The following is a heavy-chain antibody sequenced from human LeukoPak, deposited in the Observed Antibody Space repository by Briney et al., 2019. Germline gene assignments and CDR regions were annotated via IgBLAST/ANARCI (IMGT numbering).Heavy chain of an antibody. CDR3: ATGMSGSGSYHTGHDAFDI. Sequence: ASVKVSCKASGGTFSSYAISWVRQAPGQGLEGRGGIIPIFGTANYAQKLQGRVTITTDESTSTAYMELSSLRSEDTAVYYCATGMSGSGSYHTGHDAFDIWGQGTMVTVSS. D-gene: IGHD3-10*01. CDR2: IIPIFGTA. J-gene: IGHJ3*02. V-gene: IGHV1-69*05. CDR1: GGTFSSYA.